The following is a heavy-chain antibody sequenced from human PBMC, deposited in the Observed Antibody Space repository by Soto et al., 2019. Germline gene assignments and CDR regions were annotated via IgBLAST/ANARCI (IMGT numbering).Heavy chain of an antibody. CDR2: IIPIFGTA. V-gene: IGHV1-69*13. J-gene: IGHJ6*02. Sequence: GASVKVSCKASGGTFSSYAISWVRQAPGQGLEWMGGIIPIFGTANYAQKFQGRVTITADESTSTAYMELSSLRSEDTAVYYCARWGNYGDWRYYYYGMDVWGQGTTVTVSS. CDR1: GGTFSSYA. CDR3: ARWGNYGDWRYYYYGMDV. D-gene: IGHD4-17*01.